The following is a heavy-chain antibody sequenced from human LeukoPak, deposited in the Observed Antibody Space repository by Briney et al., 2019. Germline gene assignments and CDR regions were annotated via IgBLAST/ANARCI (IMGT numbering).Heavy chain of an antibody. CDR2: IYTSGST. V-gene: IGHV4-61*02. J-gene: IGHJ4*02. CDR1: GGSISSGSYY. CDR3: ASKRDIAARPLDY. Sequence: SQTLSLTCTVSGGSISSGSYYWSWIRQPAGKGLEWIGRIYTSGSTNYNPSLKSRVTISVDTSKNQFSLKLSSVTAADTAVYYCASKRDIAARPLDYWGQGTLVTVSS. D-gene: IGHD6-6*01.